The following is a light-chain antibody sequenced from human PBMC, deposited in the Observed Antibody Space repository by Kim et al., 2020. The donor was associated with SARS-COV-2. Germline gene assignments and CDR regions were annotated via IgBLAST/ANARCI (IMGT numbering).Light chain of an antibody. CDR2: QDS. CDR1: KLGDKY. V-gene: IGLV3-1*01. J-gene: IGLJ2*01. CDR3: QAWDSSTVV. Sequence: SYELTQPPSVSVSPGQTASITCSGDKLGDKYACWYQQKPGQSPVLVIYQDSKWPSGIPERFSGSSSGNTATLTISGTQTMDEADYYCQAWDSSTVVFGGG.